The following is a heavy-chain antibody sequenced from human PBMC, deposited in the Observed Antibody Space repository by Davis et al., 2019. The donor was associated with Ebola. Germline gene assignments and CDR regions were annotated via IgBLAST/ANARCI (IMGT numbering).Heavy chain of an antibody. CDR1: GYTFTSYA. J-gene: IGHJ6*02. CDR3: ASSGAAMVLFYYGMDV. D-gene: IGHD5-18*01. CDR2: INAGNGNT. V-gene: IGHV1-3*01. Sequence: ASVKVSCKASGYTFTSYAMHRVRQAPGQRLEWMGWINAGNGNTKYSQKFQGRVTITRDTSASTAYMELSSLRSEDTAVYYCASSGAAMVLFYYGMDVWGQGTTVTVSS.